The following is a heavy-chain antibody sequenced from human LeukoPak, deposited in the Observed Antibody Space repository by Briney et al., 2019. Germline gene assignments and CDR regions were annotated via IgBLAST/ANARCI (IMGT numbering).Heavy chain of an antibody. Sequence: GGSLRLSCAASGFTFNSYWMHWVRQAPGKGLVWVSRIDEGGKTIDYADSVKGRFTISRDNAKDTLYLQMSSLGDEDTAVYYCVSDLCGGDDQWGRGTLVTVSS. CDR3: VSDLCGGDDQ. J-gene: IGHJ5*02. CDR2: IDEGGKTI. V-gene: IGHV3-74*01. D-gene: IGHD3-3*01. CDR1: GFTFNSYW.